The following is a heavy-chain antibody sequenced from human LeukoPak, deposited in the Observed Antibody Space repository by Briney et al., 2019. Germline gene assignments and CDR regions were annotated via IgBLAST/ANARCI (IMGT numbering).Heavy chain of an antibody. CDR3: AGGYPGGV. CDR1: GFTFSSYS. D-gene: IGHD2-15*01. J-gene: IGHJ6*04. CDR2: ISSSSSTI. Sequence: GSLRLSCAASGFTFSSYSMNWVRRAPGKGLEWVSYISSSSSTIYYADSVKGRFTISRDNAKNSLYLQMNSLRAEDTAVYYCAGGYPGGVWGKGTTVTVSS. V-gene: IGHV3-48*01.